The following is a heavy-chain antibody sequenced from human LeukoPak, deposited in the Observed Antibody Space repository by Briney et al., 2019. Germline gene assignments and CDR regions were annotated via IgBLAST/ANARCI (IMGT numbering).Heavy chain of an antibody. D-gene: IGHD6-6*01. CDR1: GGSISNYY. V-gene: IGHV4-59*08. CDR3: TRRGGSNSSDWFDP. CDR2: VYYTGST. J-gene: IGHJ5*02. Sequence: PSETLSLTCTVSGGSISNYYWSWIRQPPGKGLEWIGYVYYTGSTSYNPSLKSRVAISGDTSKNQFSLKLSSVTAADTAVYYCTRRGGSNSSDWFDPWGQGTLVIVSS.